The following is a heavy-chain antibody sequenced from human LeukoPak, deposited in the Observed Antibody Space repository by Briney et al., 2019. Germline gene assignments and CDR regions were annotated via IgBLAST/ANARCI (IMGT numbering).Heavy chain of an antibody. D-gene: IGHD5-12*01. CDR3: ASVAGYATNWFDP. J-gene: IGHJ5*02. CDR1: GYSFTDYW. CDR2: IYPGDSDT. V-gene: IGHV5-51*01. Sequence: GESLKISCKGSGYSFTDYWIAWVRQLPGKGLEWMGVIYPGDSDTRYSPSFQGQVTIPPDKSISTAYLKWRSLKASDPAMYCCASVAGYATNWFDPWGPGTLVTVSS.